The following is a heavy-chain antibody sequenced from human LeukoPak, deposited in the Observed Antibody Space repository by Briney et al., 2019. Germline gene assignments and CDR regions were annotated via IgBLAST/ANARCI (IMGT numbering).Heavy chain of an antibody. CDR2: ISSSSSYI. V-gene: IGHV3-21*01. CDR3: ARDGSVPPNYYYGMDV. J-gene: IGHJ6*02. D-gene: IGHD3-10*02. Sequence: GGSLRLSCAASGFTFSSYSMNWVRQAPGKGLEWVSSISSSSSYIYYADSVKCRFTISRDNAKNSLYLQMNSLRAEDTAVYYCARDGSVPPNYYYGMDVWGQGTTVTVSS. CDR1: GFTFSSYS.